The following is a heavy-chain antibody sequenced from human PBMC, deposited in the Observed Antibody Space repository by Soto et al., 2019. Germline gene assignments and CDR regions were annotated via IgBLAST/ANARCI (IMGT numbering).Heavy chain of an antibody. CDR1: RGAFSSYT. CDR2: IIPILGIA. Sequence: SVKVSCKASRGAFSSYTISWVRQAPGQGLEWMGRIIPILGIANYAQKFQGRVTITADKSTSTAYMELSSLRSEDTAVYYCARDLEVATITGLGYWGQGTLVTVSS. CDR3: ARDLEVATITGLGY. J-gene: IGHJ4*02. D-gene: IGHD5-12*01. V-gene: IGHV1-69*04.